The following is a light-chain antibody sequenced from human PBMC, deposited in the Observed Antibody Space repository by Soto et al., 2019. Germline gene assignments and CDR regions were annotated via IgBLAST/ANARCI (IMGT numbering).Light chain of an antibody. V-gene: IGKV3-20*01. CDR1: QSVCSTY. Sequence: EIVLTHAPGTLSLSPGERATLSCRASQSVCSTYVAWYQQKSGQAPRLLIYGASSRATGIPDRFSGSGSGTDFPLTISRLEPEDFAVYYCHQYVSSWTFGQGTKLDIK. CDR3: HQYVSSWT. J-gene: IGKJ1*01. CDR2: GAS.